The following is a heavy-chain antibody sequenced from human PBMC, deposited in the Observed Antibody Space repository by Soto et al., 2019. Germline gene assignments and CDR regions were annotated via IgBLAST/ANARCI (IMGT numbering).Heavy chain of an antibody. CDR1: GYTFTSYG. J-gene: IGHJ6*02. V-gene: IGHV1-18*01. CDR2: ISAYNGNT. Sequence: QVQLVQSGAEVKKPGASVKVSCKASGYTFTSYGISWVRQAPGQGLEWMGWISAYNGNTNYAQKLQDRVTMTTDTSTSTAYMELRSLRSDDTAVYYCARGIAARSVADYYYYGMDVWGQGTTVTVSS. CDR3: ARGIAARSVADYYYYGMDV. D-gene: IGHD6-6*01.